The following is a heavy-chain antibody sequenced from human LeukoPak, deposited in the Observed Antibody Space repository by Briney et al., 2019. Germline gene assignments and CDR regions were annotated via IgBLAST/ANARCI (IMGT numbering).Heavy chain of an antibody. D-gene: IGHD3-9*01. J-gene: IGHJ4*02. Sequence: PGGSLRLSCAASGFTFSSYAMHWVRQAPGKGLEWVAVISYDGSNKYYADSVKGRFTISRDNSKNTLYLQMNSLRAEDTAVYYCARVELRYFDWLLPFDYWGQGTLVTVSS. V-gene: IGHV3-30-3*01. CDR1: GFTFSSYA. CDR2: ISYDGSNK. CDR3: ARVELRYFDWLLPFDY.